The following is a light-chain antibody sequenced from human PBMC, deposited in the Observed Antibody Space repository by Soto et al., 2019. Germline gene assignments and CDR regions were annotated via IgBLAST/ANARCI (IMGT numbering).Light chain of an antibody. V-gene: IGKV1-39*01. J-gene: IGKJ5*01. CDR3: QQSYSTPIT. CDR1: QSISNY. Sequence: DIQMTQSPSSLSASVGDSVTITCRASQSISNYLHWYQHKPGKAPKPLIYAASNLQSGVPSRFSGSGFGTDFTLTISSLQREDVATYYCQQSYSTPITFGQGTRLEI. CDR2: AAS.